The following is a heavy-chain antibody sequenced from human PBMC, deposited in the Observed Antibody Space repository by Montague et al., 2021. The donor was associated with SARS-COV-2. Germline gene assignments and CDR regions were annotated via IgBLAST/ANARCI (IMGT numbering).Heavy chain of an antibody. CDR2: FYYSGST. V-gene: IGHV4-31*03. CDR3: AGDLGRTGYYYGLDV. CDR1: GGSLSSGGYY. D-gene: IGHD3/OR15-3a*01. J-gene: IGHJ6*02. Sequence: TLSLTCTVSGGSLSSGGYYWSWIHQLPGKGLEWLGYFYYSGSTYYNPSLKSRVFISADMSKNQFFLNLTSVTAADAAVYYCAGDLGRTGYYYGLDVWGQGTTVTVSS.